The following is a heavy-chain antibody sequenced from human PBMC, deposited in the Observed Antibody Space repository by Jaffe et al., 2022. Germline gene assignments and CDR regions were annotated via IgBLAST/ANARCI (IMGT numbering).Heavy chain of an antibody. J-gene: IGHJ2*01. V-gene: IGHV1-69*01. CDR1: GGTFSSYA. Sequence: QVQLVQSGAEVKKPGSSVKVSCKASGGTFSSYAISWVRQAPGQGLEWMGGIIPIFGTANYAQKFQGRVTITADESTSTAYMELSSLRSEDTAVYYCARAPMTTVTIDAPWYFDLWGRGTLVTVSS. CDR3: ARAPMTTVTIDAPWYFDL. CDR2: IIPIFGTA. D-gene: IGHD4-17*01.